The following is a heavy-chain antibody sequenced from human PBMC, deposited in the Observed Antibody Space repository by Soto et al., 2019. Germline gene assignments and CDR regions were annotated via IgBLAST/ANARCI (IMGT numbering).Heavy chain of an antibody. Sequence: EVQLVESGGGLVQPGGSLRLSCVASGFIFNSYSMNLVRQALGKGLEWISYINSGSTSVFYADSVKGRFTISRDNAKNSLYLQMNSLRAEDTAVYYCASSASPDAYWGQGTLLTVSS. CDR3: ASSASPDAY. J-gene: IGHJ4*02. D-gene: IGHD1-26*01. CDR2: INSGSTSV. V-gene: IGHV3-48*01. CDR1: GFIFNSYS.